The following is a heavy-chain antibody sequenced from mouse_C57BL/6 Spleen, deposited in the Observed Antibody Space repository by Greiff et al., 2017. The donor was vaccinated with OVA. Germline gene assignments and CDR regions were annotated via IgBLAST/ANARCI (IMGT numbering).Heavy chain of an antibody. D-gene: IGHD1-1*01. CDR2: IWRGGST. Sequence: VKLQQSGPGLVQPSQSLSITCTVSGFSLTSYGVHWVRQSPGKGLEWLGVIWRGGSTDYNAAFMSRLSITKDNSKSQVFFKMNSLQADDTAIYYCAKNYGSSYDYAMDYWGQGTSVTVSS. J-gene: IGHJ4*01. CDR1: GFSLTSYG. V-gene: IGHV2-5*01. CDR3: AKNYGSSYDYAMDY.